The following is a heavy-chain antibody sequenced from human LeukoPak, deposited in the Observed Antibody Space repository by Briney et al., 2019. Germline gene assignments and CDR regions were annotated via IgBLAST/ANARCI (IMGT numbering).Heavy chain of an antibody. D-gene: IGHD3-10*01. CDR3: ARDLGGGLVDFDI. V-gene: IGHV4-30-4*08. CDR2: IYYSGST. CDR1: GGSFSGYY. Sequence: SETLSLTCAVYGGSFSGYYWSWIRQPPGKGLEWIGYIYYSGSTYYNPSLTSRVTISVDTSKNQISLKLSSVTAADTAVYYCARDLGGGLVDFDIWGQGTMVTVSS. J-gene: IGHJ3*02.